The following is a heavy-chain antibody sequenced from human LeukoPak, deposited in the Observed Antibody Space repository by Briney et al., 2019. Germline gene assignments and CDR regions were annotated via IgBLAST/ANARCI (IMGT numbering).Heavy chain of an antibody. D-gene: IGHD1-26*01. V-gene: IGHV1-18*01. CDR3: ARDSGSYSGDYYYYMDV. CDR2: ISAYNGNT. J-gene: IGHJ6*03. CDR1: GYTFASYG. Sequence: GASVKVSCKASGYTFASYGISWVRQAPGQGLEWMGWISAYNGNTNYAQKLQGRVTMTTDTSTSTAYMELRSLRSDDTAVYYCARDSGSYSGDYYYYMDVWGKGTTVIVSS.